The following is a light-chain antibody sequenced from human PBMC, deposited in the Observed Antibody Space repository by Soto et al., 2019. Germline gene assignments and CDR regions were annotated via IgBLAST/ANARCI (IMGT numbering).Light chain of an antibody. V-gene: IGLV2-8*01. Sequence: QSALTQPPSASGSPGQSVTISCTGTSSDVGGYNYVSWYQQHPGKAPKLMISEVSKRHSGVPDRFSGSKSGNTASLSVSGLQAEYEADYYCSSFAGNNNLVFGGGTKLTVL. CDR2: EVS. CDR3: SSFAGNNNLV. CDR1: SSDVGGYNY. J-gene: IGLJ2*01.